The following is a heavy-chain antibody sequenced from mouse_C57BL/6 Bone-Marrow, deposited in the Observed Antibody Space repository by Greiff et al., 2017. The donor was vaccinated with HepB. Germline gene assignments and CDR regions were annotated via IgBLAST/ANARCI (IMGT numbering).Heavy chain of an antibody. CDR3: AGYGSSSWFAY. V-gene: IGHV5-6*01. CDR1: GFTFSSYG. CDR2: ISSGGSYT. J-gene: IGHJ3*01. Sequence: EVHLVESGGDLVKPGGSLKLSCAASGFTFSSYGMSWVRQTPDKRLEWVATISSGGSYTYYPDSVKGRFTISRDNAKNTLYLQMSSLKSEDTAMYYCAGYGSSSWFAYWGQGTLVTVSA. D-gene: IGHD1-1*01.